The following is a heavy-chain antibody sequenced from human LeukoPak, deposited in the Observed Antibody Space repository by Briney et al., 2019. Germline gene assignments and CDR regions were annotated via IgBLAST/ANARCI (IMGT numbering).Heavy chain of an antibody. CDR2: ISSSGDGT. Sequence: GGSLRLSCAASGFTFSSDVMSWVRQAPGKGLEWVSAISSSGDGTSYADSVKGRFTISRDNSKNTLYLQMISLRAEDTAVYYCAKAPYGTVGYVPYFDYWGQGTLVTVSS. CDR1: GFTFSSDV. J-gene: IGHJ4*02. V-gene: IGHV3-23*01. CDR3: AKAPYGTVGYVPYFDY. D-gene: IGHD5-12*01.